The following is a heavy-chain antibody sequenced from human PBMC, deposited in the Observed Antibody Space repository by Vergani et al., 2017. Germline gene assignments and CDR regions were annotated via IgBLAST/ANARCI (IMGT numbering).Heavy chain of an antibody. V-gene: IGHV4-39*07. CDR2: IHYSGNT. J-gene: IGHJ4*02. CDR1: GGSISESTYY. D-gene: IGHD7-27*01. CDR3: ATGAGPFDI. Sequence: QLQLQQSGPGLVKPSETLSLTCRVSGGSISESTYYWGWIRQPPGKGLEWIGSIHYSGNTFYSPSLKSRVSMSVDTSKSQFSLKLTSVTAADTAVYYCATGAGPFDIWGQGTLVTVSS.